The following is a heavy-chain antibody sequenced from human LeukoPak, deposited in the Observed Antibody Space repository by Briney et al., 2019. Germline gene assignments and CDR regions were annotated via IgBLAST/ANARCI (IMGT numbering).Heavy chain of an antibody. D-gene: IGHD3-10*01. V-gene: IGHV4-38-2*02. CDR1: GYSISSGYY. CDR3: ARDTPYGSGFGY. Sequence: SETLSLTCTVSGYSISSGYYWGWIRQPPGKGLEWIGSIYHSGSTYYNPSLKSRVTISVDTSKNQFSLKLSSVTAADTAVYYCARDTPYGSGFGYWGQGTLVTVSS. J-gene: IGHJ4*02. CDR2: IYHSGST.